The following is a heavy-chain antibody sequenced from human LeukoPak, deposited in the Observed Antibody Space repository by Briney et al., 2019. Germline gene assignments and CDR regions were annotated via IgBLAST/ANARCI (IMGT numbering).Heavy chain of an antibody. V-gene: IGHV4-34*01. CDR3: AREANIATAIVWFDP. CDR1: GGSFSGYY. D-gene: IGHD6-13*01. Sequence: NPSETLSLTCAVYGGSFSGYYWNWIRQPPGKGLEWIGEINHSGSTNYNPSLKSRVTISIDTSKNQFSLKLSSVTAADTAVYYCAREANIATAIVWFDPWGQGTLVTVSS. J-gene: IGHJ5*02. CDR2: INHSGST.